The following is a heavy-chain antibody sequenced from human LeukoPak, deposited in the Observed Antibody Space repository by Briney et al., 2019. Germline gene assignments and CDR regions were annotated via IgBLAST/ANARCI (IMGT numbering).Heavy chain of an antibody. J-gene: IGHJ3*02. Sequence: PSETLSLTCAVYGGSFSGYYWSWTRQPPGKGLEWIGEINHSGSTNYNPSLKSRVTISVDTSKNQFSLKLSSVTAADTAVYYCARPFYSHSPFDIWGQGTMVTVSS. V-gene: IGHV4-34*01. CDR2: INHSGST. CDR1: GGSFSGYY. CDR3: ARPFYSHSPFDI. D-gene: IGHD2-15*01.